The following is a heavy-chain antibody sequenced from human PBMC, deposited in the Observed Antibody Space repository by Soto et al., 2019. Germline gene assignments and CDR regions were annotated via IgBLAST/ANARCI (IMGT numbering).Heavy chain of an antibody. Sequence: ASVKVSCKASGYTFTSYGISWVRQAPGQGLEWMGWISAYNGNTNYAQKLQGRVTMTTDTSTSTAYMELRSLRSDDTAVYYCARDLGLLRYFDWLLAGWFDPWGQGTLVTVSS. D-gene: IGHD3-9*01. CDR1: GYTFTSYG. J-gene: IGHJ5*02. CDR2: ISAYNGNT. CDR3: ARDLGLLRYFDWLLAGWFDP. V-gene: IGHV1-18*01.